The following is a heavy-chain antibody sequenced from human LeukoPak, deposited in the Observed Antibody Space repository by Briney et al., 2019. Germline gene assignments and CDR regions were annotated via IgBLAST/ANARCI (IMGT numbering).Heavy chain of an antibody. D-gene: IGHD3-22*01. Sequence: GGSLRLSCAASGFTFSSYGMHWVRQAPGKGLEWVAVIWYDGSNKYHADSVKGRFTISRDNSKNTLYLQMNSLRAEDTAVYYCARSWYDSSGYYYPNDLDYWGQGTLVTVSS. CDR2: IWYDGSNK. CDR3: ARSWYDSSGYYYPNDLDY. J-gene: IGHJ4*02. V-gene: IGHV3-33*01. CDR1: GFTFSSYG.